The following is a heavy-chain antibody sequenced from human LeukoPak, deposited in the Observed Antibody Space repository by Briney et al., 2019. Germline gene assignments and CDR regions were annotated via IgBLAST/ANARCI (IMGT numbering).Heavy chain of an antibody. V-gene: IGHV1-69*13. D-gene: IGHD2-2*01. CDR1: GYTLTELS. J-gene: IGHJ6*02. CDR2: IIPIFGTA. CDR3: AREVPATSRQRKNGMDV. Sequence: SVKVSCKVSGYTLTELSMHWVRQAPGQGLEWMGGIIPIFGTANYAQKFQGRVTITADESTSTAYMELSSLRSEDTAVYYCAREVPATSRQRKNGMDVWGQGTTVTVSS.